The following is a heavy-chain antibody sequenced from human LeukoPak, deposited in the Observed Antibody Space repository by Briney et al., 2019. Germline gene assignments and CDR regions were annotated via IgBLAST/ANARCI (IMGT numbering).Heavy chain of an antibody. J-gene: IGHJ4*02. V-gene: IGHV1-2*04. Sequence: ASVKVSCKASGYTFTGYYMHWVRQAPGQGLEWMGWINPNSGGTNYAQKFKGWVTLTRDPSINTTYMELSRLASDVTAVYFCARGTPGSYLGYWGQGTLVTVSS. CDR2: INPNSGGT. CDR1: GYTFTGYY. CDR3: ARGTPGSYLGY. D-gene: IGHD3-16*02.